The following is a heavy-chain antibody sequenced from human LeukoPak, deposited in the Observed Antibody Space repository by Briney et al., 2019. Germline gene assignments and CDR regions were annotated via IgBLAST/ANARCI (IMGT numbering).Heavy chain of an antibody. D-gene: IGHD4-23*01. CDR2: IYYSGST. CDR1: GGSISSYY. J-gene: IGHJ6*02. Sequence: SETLSLTCTVSGGSISSYYWSWIRQPPGGGLEWIGYIYYSGSTNYNPSLKSRVTISVDTSKNQFSLKLSSVTAADTAVYYCARISHYGGTDYYYYGMDVWGQGTTVTVSS. CDR3: ARISHYGGTDYYYYGMDV. V-gene: IGHV4-59*08.